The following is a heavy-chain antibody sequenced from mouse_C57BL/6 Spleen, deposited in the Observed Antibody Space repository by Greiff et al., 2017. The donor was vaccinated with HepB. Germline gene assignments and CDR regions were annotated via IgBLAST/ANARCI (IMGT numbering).Heavy chain of an antibody. D-gene: IGHD1-1*01. Sequence: QVRLQQPGAELVRPGSSVKLSCKASGYTFTSYWMHWVKQRPIQGLEWIGNIDPSDSETHYNQKFKDKATLTVDKSSSTAYMQLSSLTSEDSAVYYCARNYYGSSYLYAMDYWGQGTSVTVSS. CDR1: GYTFTSYW. V-gene: IGHV1-52*01. J-gene: IGHJ4*01. CDR3: ARNYYGSSYLYAMDY. CDR2: IDPSDSET.